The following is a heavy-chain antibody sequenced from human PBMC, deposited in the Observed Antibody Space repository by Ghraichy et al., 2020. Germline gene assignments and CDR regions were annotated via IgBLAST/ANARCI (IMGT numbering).Heavy chain of an antibody. CDR1: GFTLSSYS. D-gene: IGHD4-23*01. CDR3: ARGSTVVRYYYYDGMDV. V-gene: IGHV3-48*02. CDR2: ITSSSRFI. J-gene: IGHJ6*02. Sequence: GSLNISCVGSGFTLSSYSMNWVRQAPGKGLEWVSYITSSSRFISYADSVKGRFTVSRDNAQNSLYLQMKSLRDEDTAVYYCARGSTVVRYYYYDGMDVWGQGTTVTVSS.